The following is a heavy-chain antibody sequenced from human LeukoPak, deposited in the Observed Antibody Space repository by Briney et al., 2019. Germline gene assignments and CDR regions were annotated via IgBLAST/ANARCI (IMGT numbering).Heavy chain of an antibody. CDR3: ARRVVRSAFDI. D-gene: IGHD3-3*01. CDR1: GFTFNIFA. CDR2: VGGIDSNT. J-gene: IGHJ3*02. Sequence: GGSLRLSCAASGFTFNIFAMSWVRQAPGEGPEWVSIVGGIDSNTYYADSVKGRFTISRDNSKNTLYLQMDSLRVEDTALYYYARRVVRSAFDIWGLGTMVTVSS. V-gene: IGHV3-23*01.